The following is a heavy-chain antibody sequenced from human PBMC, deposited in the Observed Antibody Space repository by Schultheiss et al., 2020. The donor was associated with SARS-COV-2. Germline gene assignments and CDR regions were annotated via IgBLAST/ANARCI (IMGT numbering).Heavy chain of an antibody. D-gene: IGHD5-24*01. Sequence: GGSLRLSCAASGFTFSSYSMNWVRQAPGKGLEWVSYISSSSSTIYYADSVKGRFTISRDNAKNSLYLQMNSLRAEDTAVYYCAREAADMAIHIDYWGQGTLVTVSS. CDR2: ISSSSSTI. V-gene: IGHV3-48*01. CDR1: GFTFSSYS. J-gene: IGHJ4*02. CDR3: AREAADMAIHIDY.